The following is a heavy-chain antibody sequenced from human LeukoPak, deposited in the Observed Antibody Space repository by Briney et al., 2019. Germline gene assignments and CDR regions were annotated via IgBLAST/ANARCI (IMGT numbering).Heavy chain of an antibody. CDR1: GGSFGTYY. D-gene: IGHD3-10*01. J-gene: IGHJ4*02. V-gene: IGHV4-34*01. Sequence: NTSETLSLTCAVYGGSFGTYYWTWIRQPPGKGLEWIGEINHSGSTNYNPSLKSRVTMSVDTSKNQFSLKLSSVTAADTAVYYCARGGSYYYFDYWGQGTLVTVSS. CDR2: INHSGST. CDR3: ARGGSYYYFDY.